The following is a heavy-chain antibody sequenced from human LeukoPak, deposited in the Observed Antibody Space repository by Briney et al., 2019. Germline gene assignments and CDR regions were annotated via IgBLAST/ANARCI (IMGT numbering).Heavy chain of an antibody. CDR1: AYTFTNHY. CDR3: ARDGGATKGTPYYYGLDV. CDR2: INPSGGST. Sequence: ASVKVSCKASAYTFTNHYIHWVRQAPGQGLEWMGIINPSGGSTGFTQKFQGRVTMPRDTSTSTVYMELSSLRSEDTAVYYCARDGGATKGTPYYYGLDVWGQGTTVTVSS. D-gene: IGHD1-26*01. V-gene: IGHV1-46*01. J-gene: IGHJ6*02.